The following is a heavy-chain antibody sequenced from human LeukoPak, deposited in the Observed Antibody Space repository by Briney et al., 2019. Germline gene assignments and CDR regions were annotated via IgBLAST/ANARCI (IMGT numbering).Heavy chain of an antibody. CDR1: GFLFSSYG. J-gene: IGHJ4*02. CDR2: IQYDGSKK. Sequence: GGSLRLSCAASGFLFSSYGMHWVRQAPGKGLEWVAFIQYDGSKKYYADSVKGRFTISRDNSKNTLYLEMNSLRAEDTAVYYCAKDIGSYYDYWGQGILVTVSS. V-gene: IGHV3-30*02. D-gene: IGHD3-10*01. CDR3: AKDIGSYYDY.